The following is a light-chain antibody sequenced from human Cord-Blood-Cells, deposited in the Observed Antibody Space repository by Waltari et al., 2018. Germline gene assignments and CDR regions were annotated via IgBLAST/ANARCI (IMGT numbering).Light chain of an antibody. CDR1: SSDVGGYNY. CDR3: SSYTSSSTLV. J-gene: IGLJ1*01. Sequence: QSALTQPASVSGSPGQSITISRTGTSSDVGGYNYVSWYQQHPGNAPKLMIYEVSNRPSGVSNRFSGSKSGNTASLTISGLQAEDEADYYCSSYTSSSTLVFGTGTKVTVL. CDR2: EVS. V-gene: IGLV2-14*01.